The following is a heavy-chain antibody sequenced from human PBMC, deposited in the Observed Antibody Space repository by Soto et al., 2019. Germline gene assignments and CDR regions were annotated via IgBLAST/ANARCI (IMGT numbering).Heavy chain of an antibody. D-gene: IGHD2-15*01. CDR1: GGTFSSYT. Sequence: ASVKVYCKASGGTFSSYTISWVRQAPGQGLEWMGRIIPILGIANYAQKFQGRVTITADKSTSTAYMELSSLRSEDTAVYYCAREREGEPCSGSSCYHFTWFDPWGQGTLVTVSS. V-gene: IGHV1-69*04. J-gene: IGHJ5*02. CDR3: AREREGEPCSGSSCYHFTWFDP. CDR2: IIPILGIA.